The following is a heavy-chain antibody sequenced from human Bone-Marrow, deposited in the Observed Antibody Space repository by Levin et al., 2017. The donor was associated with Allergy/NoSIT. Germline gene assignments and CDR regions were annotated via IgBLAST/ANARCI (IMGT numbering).Heavy chain of an antibody. CDR2: ISWNSGSI. J-gene: IGHJ4*02. CDR1: GFTFDDYA. Sequence: SLKISCAASGFTFDDYAMHWVRQAPGKGLEWVSGISWNSGSIGYADSVKGRFTISRDNAKNSLYLQMNSLRAEDTALYYCAKDARENARYDFWSGYYVPDYWGQGTLVTVSS. D-gene: IGHD3-3*01. V-gene: IGHV3-9*01. CDR3: AKDARENARYDFWSGYYVPDY.